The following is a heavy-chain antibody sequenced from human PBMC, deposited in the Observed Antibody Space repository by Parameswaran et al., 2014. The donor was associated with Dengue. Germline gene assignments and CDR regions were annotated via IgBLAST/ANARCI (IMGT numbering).Heavy chain of an antibody. CDR3: ARARIAARPWFDY. Sequence: WVRQAPGQRLEWMGWTNAGNGNTKYSQKFQGRVTITRDTSASTAYMELSSLRSEDTAVYYCARARIAARPWFDYWGQGTLVTVSS. J-gene: IGHJ4*02. V-gene: IGHV1-3*01. CDR2: TNAGNGNT. D-gene: IGHD6-6*01.